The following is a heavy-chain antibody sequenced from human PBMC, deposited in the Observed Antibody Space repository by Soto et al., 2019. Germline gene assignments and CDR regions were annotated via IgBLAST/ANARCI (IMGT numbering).Heavy chain of an antibody. V-gene: IGHV4-39*02. CDR1: GSSISSSTYY. CDR2: IYYSGAT. J-gene: IGHJ4*02. CDR3: APVGIGTTTVDY. Sequence: QLQLRESGPGLVQPSETLSLTCLVSGSSISSSTYYWGWIRQPPGKGLEWIGSIYYSGATYYNPSLRSRITISMDRSKNHFSLKLTSVTAADTAIYYCAPVGIGTTTVDYWGQGTLVTVSS. D-gene: IGHD5-12*01.